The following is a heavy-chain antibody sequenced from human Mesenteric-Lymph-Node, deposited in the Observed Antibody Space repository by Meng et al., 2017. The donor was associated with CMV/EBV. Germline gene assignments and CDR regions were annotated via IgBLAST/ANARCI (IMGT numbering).Heavy chain of an antibody. CDR3: ARGDDSSGYYSFGIDY. Sequence: SVKVSCKASGGTFSSYAINWVRQASGQGLEWMGGIIPIFGTANYAQKFQGRVTITTDESTSTAYMELSSLRSEDTAVYYCARGDDSSGYYSFGIDYWGQGTLVTVSS. CDR1: GGTFSSYA. D-gene: IGHD3-22*01. CDR2: IIPIFGTA. J-gene: IGHJ4*02. V-gene: IGHV1-69*05.